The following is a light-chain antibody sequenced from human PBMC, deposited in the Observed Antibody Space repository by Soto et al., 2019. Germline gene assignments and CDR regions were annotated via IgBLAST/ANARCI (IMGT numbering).Light chain of an antibody. V-gene: IGKV3-15*01. J-gene: IGKJ5*01. CDR3: QQYNSWPLIT. CDR2: GAS. Sequence: EIVLTRSPGTLSVSPVEIATLSCRSSQTVSRHLAWYQQKPGQAPRLLIFGASTRATGIPDRFSGSGSGTDFTLTISFLQSEDFAVYYCQQYNSWPLITFGPGTRLEIK. CDR1: QTVSRH.